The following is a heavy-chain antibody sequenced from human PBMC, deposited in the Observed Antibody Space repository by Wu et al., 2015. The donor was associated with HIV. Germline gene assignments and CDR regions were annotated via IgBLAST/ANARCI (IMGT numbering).Heavy chain of an antibody. J-gene: IGHJ4*02. CDR2: IIPSSGDT. Sequence: QVQLVQSGTEVQKPGTSVKVSCKAFDYTFTDYSIQWVRQAPGQGLEYLGWIIPSSGDTRYAQNFQGRVTMTRDTSINTVYMELTRVKSDDTAVYYCAGYGRGYNWLYYWGQGTLVTVSS. CDR1: DYTFTDYS. V-gene: IGHV1-2*02. D-gene: IGHD5-24*01. CDR3: AGYGRGYNWLYY.